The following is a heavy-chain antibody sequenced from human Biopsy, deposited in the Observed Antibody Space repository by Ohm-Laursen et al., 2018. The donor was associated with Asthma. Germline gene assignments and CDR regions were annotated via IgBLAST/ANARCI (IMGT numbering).Heavy chain of an antibody. J-gene: IGHJ3*01. CDR2: IHKNGIG. CDR1: NGSISSNFYY. V-gene: IGHV4-39*01. CDR3: ARQKLAAAEGPFDP. Sequence: PSQTLSLTWTVSNGSISSNFYYWGWIRQPPGKGLEWVGSIHKNGIGYYKSSLKSRLTISVDTSKNQFSLKVTSVTAADTAVYYCARQKLAAAEGPFDPWGQGTMVTVSS. D-gene: IGHD6-13*01.